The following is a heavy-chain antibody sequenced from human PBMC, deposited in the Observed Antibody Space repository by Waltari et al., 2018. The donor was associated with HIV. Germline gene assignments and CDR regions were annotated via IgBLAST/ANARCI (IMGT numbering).Heavy chain of an antibody. CDR3: ARAVYYGNAFDI. Sequence: EVQLVESGGGLIQPGGSLRLSCAASGFTVSSNSMSGVRQAPGKGLGWVSVIYSGGSTYYADSVKGRFTISRDNSKNTLYLQMNSLRAEDTAVYYCARAVYYGNAFDIWGQGTMVTVSS. V-gene: IGHV3-53*01. CDR1: GFTVSSNS. CDR2: IYSGGST. D-gene: IGHD3-10*01. J-gene: IGHJ3*02.